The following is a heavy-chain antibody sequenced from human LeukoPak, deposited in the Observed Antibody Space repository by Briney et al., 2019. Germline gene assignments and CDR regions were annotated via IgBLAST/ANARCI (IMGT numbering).Heavy chain of an antibody. CDR2: IYYSGST. J-gene: IGHJ4*02. CDR1: GGSISSYY. V-gene: IGHV4-59*01. D-gene: IGHD3-22*01. CDR3: AREVRRGDVDY. Sequence: SETLSLTCTVSGGSISSYYWSWIRQPPGKGLEWIGYIYYSGSTNYNPSLKSRVTISVDTSKNQFSLKLSSVTAADTAVYYCAREVRRGDVDYWGQGTLVTVSS.